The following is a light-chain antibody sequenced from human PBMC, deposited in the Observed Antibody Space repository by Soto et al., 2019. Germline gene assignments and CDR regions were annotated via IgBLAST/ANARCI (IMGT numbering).Light chain of an antibody. J-gene: IGKJ2*01. CDR2: GAS. V-gene: IGKV3-15*01. CDR1: QSVTTN. Sequence: ETVLTQSRATLSVSPGERATFSCRASQSVTTNLAWYQQKPGQVPRLLIYGASTRATGIPARFSGSGSGTEFTLSISSLQSDDFAIYHCQQYHSWPHTFGQGTKLEIK. CDR3: QQYHSWPHT.